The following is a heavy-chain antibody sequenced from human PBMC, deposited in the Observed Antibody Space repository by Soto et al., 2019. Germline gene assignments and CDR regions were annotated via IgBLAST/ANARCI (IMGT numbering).Heavy chain of an antibody. Sequence: PGGPLRLSCAASGLTFSSYGMHWVRQAPGKGLEWVAVISYDGSNKYYADSVKGRFTISRDNSKNTLFLQMNSLRAEDTAMYYCTKGPSGSYYYFDYWGQGTLVTVSS. CDR2: ISYDGSNK. CDR1: GLTFSSYG. J-gene: IGHJ4*02. D-gene: IGHD1-26*01. CDR3: TKGPSGSYYYFDY. V-gene: IGHV3-30*18.